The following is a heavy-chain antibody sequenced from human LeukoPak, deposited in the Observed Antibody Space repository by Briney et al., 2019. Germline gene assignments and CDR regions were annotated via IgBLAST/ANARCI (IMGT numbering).Heavy chain of an antibody. CDR2: ISAYNGNT. Sequence: ASVKVSCKASGYTFTSYGISWVRQAPGQGLEWMGWISAYNGNTNYAQKLQGRVTMTTDTSTSTAYMELRSLRSDDTAVYYRARDLDCSGGSCYEGGFDYWGQGTLVTVSS. J-gene: IGHJ4*02. D-gene: IGHD2-15*01. CDR3: ARDLDCSGGSCYEGGFDY. V-gene: IGHV1-18*01. CDR1: GYTFTSYG.